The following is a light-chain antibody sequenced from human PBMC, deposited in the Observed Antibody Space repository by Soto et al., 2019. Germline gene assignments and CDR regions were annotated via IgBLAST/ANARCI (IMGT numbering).Light chain of an antibody. Sequence: EIVLTQSPGTLSLSPGERATLSCRPSQSVSVNSLAWYQQKGGQAPRLLIYAASTRATGVPDRFSGSVSGTDFALPISRLETEDFAVYDCQQYGGSPFTFGPGTKLDIK. CDR3: QQYGGSPFT. J-gene: IGKJ3*01. CDR2: AAS. CDR1: QSVSVNS. V-gene: IGKV3-20*01.